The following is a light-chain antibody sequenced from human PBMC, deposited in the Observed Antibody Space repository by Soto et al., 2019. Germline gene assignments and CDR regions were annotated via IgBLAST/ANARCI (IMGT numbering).Light chain of an antibody. Sequence: AIQMTQSPSSLSAFVGDRVTIACRASQGIRRDLGWYQQKPGKAPKLLIYGASSLQSGVPSRFSGSGSGTDFTLTISSLQPEDFATYYCLQDYNYPRTFGQGTKVEIK. CDR3: LQDYNYPRT. V-gene: IGKV1-6*01. J-gene: IGKJ1*01. CDR1: QGIRRD. CDR2: GAS.